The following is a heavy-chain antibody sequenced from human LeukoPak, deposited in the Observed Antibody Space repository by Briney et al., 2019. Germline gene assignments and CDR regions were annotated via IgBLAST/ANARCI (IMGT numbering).Heavy chain of an antibody. CDR1: GFTFSSYG. Sequence: QTGGSLRLSCAASGFTFSSYGMHWVRQAPGKGLEWVAVIWYDGSNKYYAGSVKGRFTISRDNSKNTLYLQMSSLRAEDTAVYYCAKITMSIAARPSIIADAFDIWGQGTMVTVSS. D-gene: IGHD6-6*01. CDR2: IWYDGSNK. CDR3: AKITMSIAARPSIIADAFDI. V-gene: IGHV3-33*06. J-gene: IGHJ3*02.